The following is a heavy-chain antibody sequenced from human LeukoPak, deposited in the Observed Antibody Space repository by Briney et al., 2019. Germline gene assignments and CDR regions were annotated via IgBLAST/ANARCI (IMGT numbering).Heavy chain of an antibody. CDR2: IYPGDSDT. CDR1: GYSFTSYW. J-gene: IGHJ4*02. D-gene: IGHD3-22*01. V-gene: IGHV5-51*01. Sequence: GESLKISCKGSGYSFTSYWIGWVRQLPGKGLEWMGIIYPGDSDTRYSPSFQGQVTISADKSISTAYLQWSSLKASDTAMYYCAREGHYYDSSGYPDYWGQGTLVTVSS. CDR3: AREGHYYDSSGYPDY.